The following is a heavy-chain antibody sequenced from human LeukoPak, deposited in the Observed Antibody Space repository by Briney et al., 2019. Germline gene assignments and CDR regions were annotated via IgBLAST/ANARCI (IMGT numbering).Heavy chain of an antibody. J-gene: IGHJ6*03. D-gene: IGHD1-26*01. V-gene: IGHV3-30*02. CDR2: RRYDGSSE. CDR3: ARNSGRYFYYYYMGV. Sequence: PGGSLRLSCAPSGFTFSTYGMHWVRQAPGKGLEWVAFRRYDGSSEYYADSVKGRFTLSRDNSKNTLYLQMNSLRADDTAVYYCARNSGRYFYYYYMGVWGKGTTVTVSS. CDR1: GFTFSTYG.